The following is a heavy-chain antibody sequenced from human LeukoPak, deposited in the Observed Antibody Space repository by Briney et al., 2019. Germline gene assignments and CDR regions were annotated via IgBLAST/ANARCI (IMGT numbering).Heavy chain of an antibody. Sequence: ASVKVSCKASGYTFTNYYIHWVRQAPGQGLEWTGIINPSGGSTSYAQKFQGRVTMTTDTSTTTAYMELRSLRSDDTAVYYCAREQGGYSGSADYWGQGTLVTVSS. V-gene: IGHV1-46*01. J-gene: IGHJ4*02. CDR3: AREQGGYSGSADY. D-gene: IGHD5-12*01. CDR1: GYTFTNYY. CDR2: INPSGGST.